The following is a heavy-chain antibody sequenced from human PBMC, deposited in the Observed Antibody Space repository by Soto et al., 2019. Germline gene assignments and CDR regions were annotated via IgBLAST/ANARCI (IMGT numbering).Heavy chain of an antibody. Sequence: GGSLRLSCAASGFTFSSYSMNWVRQAPGKGLEWVSYNSSSSSTIYYADSVKGRFTISRDNAKNSLYLQMNSLRAEDTAVYYCARKVGLAAHPGGENDYWGQGTLVTVSS. CDR1: GFTFSSYS. CDR3: ARKVGLAAHPGGENDY. D-gene: IGHD6-6*01. V-gene: IGHV3-48*01. CDR2: NSSSSSTI. J-gene: IGHJ4*02.